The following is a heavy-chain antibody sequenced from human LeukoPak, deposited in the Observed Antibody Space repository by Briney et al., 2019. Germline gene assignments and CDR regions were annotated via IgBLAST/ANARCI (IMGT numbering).Heavy chain of an antibody. CDR1: DDSITIYY. CDR2: IYYSGST. J-gene: IGHJ3*02. V-gene: IGHV4-59*01. CDR3: ARVLYDSSGYYFFSSNAFDI. D-gene: IGHD3-22*01. Sequence: SETLSLTCTVSDDSITIYYWSWIRQPPGKGLEWIGYIYYSGSTNYNPSLKSRVTISVDTSKNQFSLKLSSVTAADTAVYYCARVLYDSSGYYFFSSNAFDIWGQGTMVTVSS.